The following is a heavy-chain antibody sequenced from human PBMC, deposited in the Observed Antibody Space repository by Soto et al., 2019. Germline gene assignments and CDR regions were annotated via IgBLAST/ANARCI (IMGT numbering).Heavy chain of an antibody. Sequence: QVQLVESGGGVVQPGGSLRLSCVASGFTLRTSGMHWVRQAPSKGLEWVAVISHDGSNQFYAESVTGRFTISRDHSKKMLYMHMNSLRADDSAVYFCANDSSAAFDYWGQGTVVTVSA. V-gene: IGHV3-30*18. CDR3: ANDSSAAFDY. CDR2: ISHDGSNQ. J-gene: IGHJ4*02. D-gene: IGHD6-25*01. CDR1: GFTLRTSG.